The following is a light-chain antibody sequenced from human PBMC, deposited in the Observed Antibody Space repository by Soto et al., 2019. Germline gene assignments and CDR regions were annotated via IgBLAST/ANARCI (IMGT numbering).Light chain of an antibody. CDR3: QQYLTTPIT. CDR2: WAS. Sequence: DIVMIQSPDSLAVSLGETATINCKSSQTVLYSSDNNNYLAWYQQKPGQAPKLLIYWASYRESGVPDRFSGGGSGTDFTLTISSLQADDVAVYYCQQYLTTPITVGQGTRLETK. J-gene: IGKJ5*01. V-gene: IGKV4-1*01. CDR1: QTVLYSSDNNNY.